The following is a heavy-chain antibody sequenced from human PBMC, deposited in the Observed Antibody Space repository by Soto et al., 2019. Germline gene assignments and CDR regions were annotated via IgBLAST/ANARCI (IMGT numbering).Heavy chain of an antibody. CDR3: ARDIGSYAYGEGY. Sequence: NPSETLSLTCTVSGGSISSYYWSWIRQPAGKGLEWIGRVYSSGTTDYNPSLNSRATLSVETSKNQFSLKLSSVTAADTAVYYCARDIGSYAYGEGYWGQGIQVTVSS. D-gene: IGHD3-10*01. CDR2: VYSSGTT. CDR1: GGSISSYY. J-gene: IGHJ4*02. V-gene: IGHV4-4*07.